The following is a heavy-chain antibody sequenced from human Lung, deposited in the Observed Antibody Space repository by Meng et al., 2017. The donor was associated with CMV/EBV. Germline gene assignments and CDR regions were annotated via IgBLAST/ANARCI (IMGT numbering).Heavy chain of an antibody. CDR3: ARANTAMGPFDS. J-gene: IGHJ4*02. V-gene: IGHV4-38-2*02. CDR1: GYFITTGFH. D-gene: IGHD5-18*01. Sequence: SETLSLXCTVSGYFITTGFHWGWIRQPPGKGLEWIGSIYHSGTTYYNPSLGSRLTMSVDTSKNHFSLKLSSVTAADTAVYYCARANTAMGPFDSWGQGTRVTVSS. CDR2: IYHSGTT.